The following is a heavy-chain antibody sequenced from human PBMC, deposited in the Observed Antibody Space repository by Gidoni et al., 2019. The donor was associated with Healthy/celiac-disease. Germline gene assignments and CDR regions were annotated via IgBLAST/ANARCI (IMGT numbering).Heavy chain of an antibody. CDR1: GFTFRDYY. CDR3: ARSIGGDLIAAAGGPKAQLDYFDV. V-gene: IGHV3-11*06. CDR2: ICSSSSYT. J-gene: IGHJ4*02. D-gene: IGHD6-13*01. Sequence: QVPLVASGGALVKPGGSLLLSCAAPGFTFRDYYLSWIRPAPGPGKGVVGVSDICSSSSYTNYADHVKGRFPISRDNAKNSLYLQMNSLRAEDTAVYYCARSIGGDLIAAAGGPKAQLDYFDVWGQGTLVTVSS.